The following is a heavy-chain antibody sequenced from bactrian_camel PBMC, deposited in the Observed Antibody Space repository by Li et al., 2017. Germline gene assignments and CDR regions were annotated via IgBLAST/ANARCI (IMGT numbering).Heavy chain of an antibody. V-gene: IGHV3S53*01. J-gene: IGHJ6*01. CDR2: IDSDGTP. D-gene: IGHD4*01. CDR3: AADTLPARVLITTPWHSGY. Sequence: QVQLVESGGGSVQAGGALRLSCVYSTAVDNRYSTGWFRQAPGKGREGVATIDSDGTPSYADFVKGRFAISRDNAKNTLYLQMNSLKPEDTAMYYCAADTLPARVLITTPWHSGYWGQGTQVTVS. CDR1: TAVDNRYS.